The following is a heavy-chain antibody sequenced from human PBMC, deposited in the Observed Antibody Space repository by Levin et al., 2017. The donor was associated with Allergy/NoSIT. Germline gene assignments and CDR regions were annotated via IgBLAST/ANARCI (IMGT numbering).Heavy chain of an antibody. CDR2: MNPNSGNT. J-gene: IGHJ6*02. D-gene: IGHD6-13*01. CDR1: GYTFTSYD. CDR3: AKTGYSSSWYDYGMDG. V-gene: IGHV1-8*01. Sequence: ASVKVSCKASGYTFTSYDINWVRQATGQGLEWMGWMNPNSGNTGYAQKFQGRVTMTRNTSISTAYMELSSLRSEDTAVYYCAKTGYSSSWYDYGMDGWGQGTTVTVSS.